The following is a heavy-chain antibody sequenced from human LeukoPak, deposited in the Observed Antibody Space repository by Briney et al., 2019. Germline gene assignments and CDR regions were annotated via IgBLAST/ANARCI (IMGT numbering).Heavy chain of an antibody. CDR2: IYYSGST. D-gene: IGHD3-22*01. CDR3: ARDSVDSSGSFYFDY. J-gene: IGHJ4*02. Sequence: SETLSLTCPVSGGSISSYYWSWIRQPPGRGLEWSGYIYYSGSTNYNPSLKSRVTISVDTSKNQFSLKLSSVTAADTAVYYCARDSVDSSGSFYFDYWGQGTLVTVSS. CDR1: GGSISSYY. V-gene: IGHV4-59*01.